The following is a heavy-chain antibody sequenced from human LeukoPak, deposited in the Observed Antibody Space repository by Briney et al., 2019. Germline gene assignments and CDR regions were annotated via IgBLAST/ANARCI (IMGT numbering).Heavy chain of an antibody. CDR1: GFTFSRYW. V-gene: IGHV3-74*01. CDR3: ASSSGGFNWFDP. J-gene: IGHJ5*02. D-gene: IGHD6-19*01. Sequence: HPGGSLRLSCAASGFTFSRYWMHWVRQAPGKGLLWVSRINSDGSSTNYADSVKGRFTISRDNAKNTLYLQMNSLRVEDTAVYYCASSSGGFNWFDPWGQGTLVTVSS. CDR2: INSDGSST.